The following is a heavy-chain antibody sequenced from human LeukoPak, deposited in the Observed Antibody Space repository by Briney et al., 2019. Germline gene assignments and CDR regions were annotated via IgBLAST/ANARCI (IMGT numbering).Heavy chain of an antibody. J-gene: IGHJ5*02. CDR3: ARRRASCSSTSCYLKNWFDP. CDR2: IYTSGST. D-gene: IGHD2-2*01. Sequence: PSQTLSLTCTVSGGSISSGSYYWSWIRQPAGKGLEWIGRIYTSGSTNYNPSLKSRVTISVDTSKNQFSLKLSSVTAADTAVYYCARRRASCSSTSCYLKNWFDPWGQGTLVTVSS. V-gene: IGHV4-61*02. CDR1: GGSISSGSYY.